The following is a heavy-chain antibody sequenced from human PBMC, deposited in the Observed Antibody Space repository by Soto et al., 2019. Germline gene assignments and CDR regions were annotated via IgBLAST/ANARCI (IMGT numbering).Heavy chain of an antibody. J-gene: IGHJ5*02. CDR1: GGSISSYY. CDR2: IYYSGST. CDR3: ARAYMTTVTNWFDP. D-gene: IGHD4-17*01. V-gene: IGHV4-59*01. Sequence: QVQLQESGPGLVKPSETLSLTCTVSGGSISSYYWSWIRQPPGKGLEWIGYIYYSGSTNYNPSLKGRVTISVDTSKNQFSLKLSSVTAADTAVYYCARAYMTTVTNWFDPWGQGTLVTVSS.